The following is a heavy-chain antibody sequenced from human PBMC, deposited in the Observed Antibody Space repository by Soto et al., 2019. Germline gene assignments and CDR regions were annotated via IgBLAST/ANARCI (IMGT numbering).Heavy chain of an antibody. Sequence: ASVKVSCKASGYTFTSYDINWVRQATGQGLEWMGWMNPNSGNTGYAQKLQGRVTMTRNTSISTAYMELSSLRSEDTAVYYCARGLPREYDFWSGYYFSPGVDIDVWGKGTTVTVSS. J-gene: IGHJ6*03. D-gene: IGHD3-3*01. V-gene: IGHV1-8*01. CDR3: ARGLPREYDFWSGYYFSPGVDIDV. CDR2: MNPNSGNT. CDR1: GYTFTSYD.